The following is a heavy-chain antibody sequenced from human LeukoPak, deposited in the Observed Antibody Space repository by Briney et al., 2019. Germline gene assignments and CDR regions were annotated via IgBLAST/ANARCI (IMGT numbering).Heavy chain of an antibody. CDR3: AREEYYDSSAPTNFDY. V-gene: IGHV7-4-1*02. J-gene: IGHJ4*02. D-gene: IGHD3-22*01. Sequence: GASVKVSCKASGYTFTNYAMNWVRQAPGQGLEWMGWINTNTGNSTYAQGFTGRFVFSLDTSVTTAYLQISSLKAEDTAVYYCAREEYYDSSAPTNFDYWGQGTLVTVSS. CDR2: INTNTGNS. CDR1: GYTFTNYA.